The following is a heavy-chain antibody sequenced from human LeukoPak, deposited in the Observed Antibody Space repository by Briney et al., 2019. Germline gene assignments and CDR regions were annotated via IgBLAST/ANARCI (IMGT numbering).Heavy chain of an antibody. CDR2: IYYSGST. J-gene: IGHJ4*02. Sequence: SETLSLTCTVSGGSISSYYWGWIRQPPGKGLEWIGSIYYSGSTYYSPSLKSLVTISIDTSKNHLSLKLNSVPAADTAVYYCATHYYYDSSGYADYWGQGTLVTVSS. V-gene: IGHV4-39*07. CDR1: GGSISSYY. CDR3: ATHYYYDSSGYADY. D-gene: IGHD3-22*01.